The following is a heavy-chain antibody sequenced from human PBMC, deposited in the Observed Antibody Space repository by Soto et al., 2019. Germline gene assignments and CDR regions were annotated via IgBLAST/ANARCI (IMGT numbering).Heavy chain of an antibody. CDR1: GFSFSSYA. V-gene: IGHV3-23*01. J-gene: IGHJ4*02. CDR3: AKVGRAVAGYYFDY. CDR2: ISGSGGST. Sequence: GGSVSLSCAASGFSFSSYAMSWVRRAPGKGLEWVSAISGSGGSTYYADSVKGRFTISRDNSKNTLYLQMNSLRAEDTAVYYCAKVGRAVAGYYFDYWGQGTLVTVSS. D-gene: IGHD6-19*01.